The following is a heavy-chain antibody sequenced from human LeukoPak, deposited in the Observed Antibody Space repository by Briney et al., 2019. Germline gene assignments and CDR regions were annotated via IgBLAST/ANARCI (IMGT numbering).Heavy chain of an antibody. CDR1: GGSISSYY. CDR2: IYYSGST. CDR3: ARPRIAAAYDAFDI. J-gene: IGHJ3*02. V-gene: IGHV4-59*08. D-gene: IGHD6-13*01. Sequence: SETLSLTCTVSGGSISSYYWSWIRQPPGKGLEWIGYIYYSGSTNYNPSLKSRVTISVDTSKNQFSLKLGSVTAADTAVYYCARPRIAAAYDAFDIWGQGTMVTVSS.